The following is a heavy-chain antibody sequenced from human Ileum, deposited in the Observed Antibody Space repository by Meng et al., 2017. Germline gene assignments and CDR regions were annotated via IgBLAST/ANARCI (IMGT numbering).Heavy chain of an antibody. V-gene: IGHV3-30*19. CDR1: ADNFNTHG. CDR3: VREKSHFGELDL. Sequence: VPRGKSGGRVAPPWRSLRLYVAAPADNFNTHGMYWVLQAPGNGLECMALISNDTTIEYYADSLKGRFTISRDNSKNTLNLEMNSLRAEDTAVYYGVREKSHFGELDLWGQGTLVTVSS. J-gene: IGHJ4*02. CDR2: ISNDTTIE. D-gene: IGHD3-10*01.